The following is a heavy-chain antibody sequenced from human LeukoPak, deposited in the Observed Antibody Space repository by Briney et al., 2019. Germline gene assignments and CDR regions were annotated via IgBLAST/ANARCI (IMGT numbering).Heavy chain of an antibody. CDR1: GYTFNSYG. D-gene: IGHD3-3*01. V-gene: IGHV1-18*01. Sequence: GASVKVSCKASGYTFNSYGISWVRQAPGQGLEWMGYINAYDGNTNYAQNFQGRVTMTTDTSTTTGYMELRSLRSDDTAVYYCARVGTITIFGEDYWGQGTLVTVSS. J-gene: IGHJ4*02. CDR3: ARVGTITIFGEDY. CDR2: INAYDGNT.